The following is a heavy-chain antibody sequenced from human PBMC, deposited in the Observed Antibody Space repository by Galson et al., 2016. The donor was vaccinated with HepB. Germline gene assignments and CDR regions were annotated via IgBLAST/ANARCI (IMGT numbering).Heavy chain of an antibody. Sequence: SLRLSCAASGLTFSRCDMHWVRQATGNGLEWVSDIGTAGDTYYPGSVRGRFTISRENSKNSLYPQMNSLTAGDTAVYYCARGNFDCSGGTCHYYGMDVWGKGTTVTVSS. CDR2: IGTAGDT. J-gene: IGHJ6*04. D-gene: IGHD2-15*01. CDR1: GLTFSRCD. CDR3: ARGNFDCSGGTCHYYGMDV. V-gene: IGHV3-13*01.